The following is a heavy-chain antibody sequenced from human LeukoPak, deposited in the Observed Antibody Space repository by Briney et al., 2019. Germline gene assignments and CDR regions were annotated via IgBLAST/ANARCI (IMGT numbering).Heavy chain of an antibody. CDR3: ATNIVATITA. D-gene: IGHD5-12*01. V-gene: IGHV3-11*04. CDR1: GFTFSDYY. J-gene: IGHJ5*02. CDR2: ISSSGNAI. Sequence: GGSLRLSCAASGFTFSDYYMNWIRQAPGKGLEWVSYISSSGNAIYYADSVKGRFTISRDNAKNSLYLQMNSLRAEDTAVYYCATNIVATITAWGQGTLVTVSS.